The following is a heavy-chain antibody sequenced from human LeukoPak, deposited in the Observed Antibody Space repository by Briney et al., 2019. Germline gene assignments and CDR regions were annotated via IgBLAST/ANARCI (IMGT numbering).Heavy chain of an antibody. J-gene: IGHJ4*02. D-gene: IGHD3-10*01. Sequence: GGSLRLSCAASGFTFSVYGMHWVRQAPGKGLEWVGVIWNDGSNTYYADSVKGRFTISRDNSKNTLYLQMNSLRAKDTAVYSCARASGPFDYWGQGTLVTVSS. CDR3: ARASGPFDY. CDR1: GFTFSVYG. CDR2: IWNDGSNT. V-gene: IGHV3-33*01.